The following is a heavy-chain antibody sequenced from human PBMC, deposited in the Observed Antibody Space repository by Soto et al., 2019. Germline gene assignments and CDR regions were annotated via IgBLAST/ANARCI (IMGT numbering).Heavy chain of an antibody. Sequence: ASVKVSCKASGYTFTSYDINWVRQATGQGLEWMGWMNPNSGNTGYAQKFQGRVTMTRNTSISTAYMGLSSLRSEDTAVYYCARSPPRITIFGVVIVGTGSGMDVWGQGTTVT. V-gene: IGHV1-8*01. J-gene: IGHJ6*02. CDR3: ARSPPRITIFGVVIVGTGSGMDV. D-gene: IGHD3-3*01. CDR2: MNPNSGNT. CDR1: GYTFTSYD.